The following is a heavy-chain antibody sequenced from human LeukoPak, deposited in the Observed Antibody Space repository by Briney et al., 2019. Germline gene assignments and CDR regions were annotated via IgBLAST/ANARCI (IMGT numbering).Heavy chain of an antibody. V-gene: IGHV4-34*01. D-gene: IGHD6-13*01. Sequence: INHSGSTTYNPSLKSRVTISVDTSKNQFSLKLSSVTAADTAVYYCARVRKQQLVRGWFDPWGQGTLVTVSS. CDR2: INHSGST. CDR3: ARVRKQQLVRGWFDP. J-gene: IGHJ5*02.